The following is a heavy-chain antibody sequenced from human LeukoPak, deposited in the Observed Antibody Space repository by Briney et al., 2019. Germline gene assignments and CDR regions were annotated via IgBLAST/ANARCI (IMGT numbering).Heavy chain of an antibody. CDR1: GGSISSYY. V-gene: IGHV4-59*01. CDR2: IYYSGST. Sequence: SETLSLTCTVSGGSISSYYWSWIRQPPGKGLEWIGYIYYSGSTNYNPSLKSRVTISVDTSKNQFSLKLSSVTAADTAVYYCARVSPPADTLPYFDYWGQGTLVTGSS. CDR3: ARVSPPADTLPYFDY. J-gene: IGHJ4*02. D-gene: IGHD2-2*02.